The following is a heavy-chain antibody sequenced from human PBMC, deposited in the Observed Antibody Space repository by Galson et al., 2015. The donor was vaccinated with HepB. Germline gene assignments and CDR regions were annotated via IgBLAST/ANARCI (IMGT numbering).Heavy chain of an antibody. D-gene: IGHD5-24*01. V-gene: IGHV3-7*01. J-gene: IGHJ4*02. CDR2: IKQDGSEK. CDR3: ARDPYVEMATIPQYYFDY. CDR1: GFTFSSYW. Sequence: SLRLSCAASGFTFSSYWMSWVRQAPGKGLEWVANIKQDGSEKYYVDSVKGRFTISRDNAKNSLYLQMNSLRAEDTAVYYCARDPYVEMATIPQYYFDYWGQGTLVTVSS.